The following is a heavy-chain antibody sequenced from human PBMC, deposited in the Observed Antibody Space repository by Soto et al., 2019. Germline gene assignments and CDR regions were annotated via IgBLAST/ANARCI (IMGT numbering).Heavy chain of an antibody. CDR3: ARGEGDYVWGSYRTYNWFDP. D-gene: IGHD3-16*02. CDR2: ISSSSSTI. CDR1: GFTFSSYS. Sequence: EVQLVESGGGLVQPGGSLRLSCAASGFTFSSYSMNWVRQAPGKGLEWVSYISSSSSTIYYADSVKGRFTISRDNAKNSLYLQMNSVRDEDTAVYYCARGEGDYVWGSYRTYNWFDPWGQGTLVTVSS. J-gene: IGHJ5*02. V-gene: IGHV3-48*02.